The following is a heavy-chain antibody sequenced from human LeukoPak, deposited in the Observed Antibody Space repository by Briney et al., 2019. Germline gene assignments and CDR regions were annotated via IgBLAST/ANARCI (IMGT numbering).Heavy chain of an antibody. V-gene: IGHV3-20*04. CDR2: INWNGGST. CDR3: ARSYYDYVWGSYRYFDY. D-gene: IGHD3-16*01. J-gene: IGHJ4*02. CDR1: GFTFDDYG. Sequence: PGGSLRLSCAASGFTFDDYGMSWVRHAPGKGLEGVSGINWNGGSTGYADSVMGRFTVSRDNAKNSLYLQMNSLRAEDTALYYCARSYYDYVWGSYRYFDYWGQGTLVTVSS.